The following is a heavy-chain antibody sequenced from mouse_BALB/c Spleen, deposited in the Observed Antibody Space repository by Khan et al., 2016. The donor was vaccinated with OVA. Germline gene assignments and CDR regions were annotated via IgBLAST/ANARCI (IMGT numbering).Heavy chain of an antibody. D-gene: IGHD1-1*01. CDR2: IDPSDSYT. CDR3: ARSFHYGSSTWFAY. Sequence: QVQLQQPGAELVKPGASVKLSCTASGYPLTSYWLHWVKQRPGQGLEWIGEIDPSDSYTNYNQKFKGKATLTLDKSSSTTYMQLSSLTSEDSAVYYGARSFHYGSSTWFAYWGQGTLVTVSA. CDR1: GYPLTSYW. J-gene: IGHJ3*01. V-gene: IGHV1-69*02.